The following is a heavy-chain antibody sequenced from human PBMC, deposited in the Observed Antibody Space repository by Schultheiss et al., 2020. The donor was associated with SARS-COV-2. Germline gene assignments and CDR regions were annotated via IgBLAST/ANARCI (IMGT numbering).Heavy chain of an antibody. J-gene: IGHJ5*02. CDR3: ARVGGGSEGWFDP. Sequence: SQTLSLTCTVSGGSISSSSYYWGWIRQPPGKGLEWIGEINHSGSTNYNPSLKSRVTISVDTSKNQFSLRLSSVTTADTAVYYCARVGGGSEGWFDPWGQGTLVTVSS. V-gene: IGHV4-39*07. CDR2: INHSGST. CDR1: GGSISSSSYY. D-gene: IGHD2-15*01.